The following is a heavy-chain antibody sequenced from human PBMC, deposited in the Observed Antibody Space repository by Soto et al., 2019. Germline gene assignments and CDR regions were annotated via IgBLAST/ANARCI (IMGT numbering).Heavy chain of an antibody. CDR2: IYYSGST. Sequence: SETLSLTCAVYGGSFSGYYRSWIRQHPGKGLEWIGYIYYSGSTYYNPSLKSRVTISVDTSKNQFSLKLSSVTAADTAGYYCARVGRYYDSSGYAPNWFDPWGQGTLVTVSS. CDR1: GGSFSGYY. J-gene: IGHJ5*02. V-gene: IGHV4-31*11. CDR3: ARVGRYYDSSGYAPNWFDP. D-gene: IGHD3-22*01.